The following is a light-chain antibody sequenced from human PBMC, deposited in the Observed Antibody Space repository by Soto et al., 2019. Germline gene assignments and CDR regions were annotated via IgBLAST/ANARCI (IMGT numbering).Light chain of an antibody. CDR1: QSISAW. V-gene: IGKV1-5*01. CDR2: DAS. CDR3: QHYNSYPWT. Sequence: DIQMTQSPSTLSASVGDSVTISCRATQSISAWLAWYQQRPGKAPKRLIYDASNLESGVPSRFSGSGYGTEFTLTISSLQADDFATYYCQHYNSYPWTFGQGTKGEIK. J-gene: IGKJ1*01.